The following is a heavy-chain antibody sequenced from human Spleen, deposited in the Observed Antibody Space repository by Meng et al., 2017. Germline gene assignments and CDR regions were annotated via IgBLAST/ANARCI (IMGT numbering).Heavy chain of an antibody. CDR1: GGSFSGYY. J-gene: IGHJ4*02. CDR3: ARDRSDSWTEY. Sequence: SETLSLTCAVYGGSFSGYYWGWIRQPPGKGLEWIGSIFYGGNTYYNPSLKSRVSISVDMSKNQFSLKMSSVTAADTAVYYCARDRSDSWTEYWGQGTLVTVSS. D-gene: IGHD6-13*01. CDR2: IFYGGNT. V-gene: IGHV4-34*12.